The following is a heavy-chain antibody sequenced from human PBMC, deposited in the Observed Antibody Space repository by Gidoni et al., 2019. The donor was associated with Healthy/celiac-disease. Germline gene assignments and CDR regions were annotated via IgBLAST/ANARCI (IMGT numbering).Heavy chain of an antibody. V-gene: IGHV3-21*06. CDR2: ISSSSSYI. J-gene: IGHJ4*02. CDR1: GFTFSSYS. Sequence: EVQLVESGGGLVKPGGSLRLSCAASGFTFSSYSMNWVRQAPGKGLEWVSSISSSSSYIYYADSVKGRFTISRDNAKNSLYLQMNSLRAEDTAVYYCARDFAYYYDSSGYSPGDYWGQGTLVTVSS. D-gene: IGHD3-22*01. CDR3: ARDFAYYYDSSGYSPGDY.